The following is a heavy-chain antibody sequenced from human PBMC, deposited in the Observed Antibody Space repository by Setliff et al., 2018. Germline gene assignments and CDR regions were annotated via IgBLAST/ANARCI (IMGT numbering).Heavy chain of an antibody. V-gene: IGHV3-74*01. CDR1: GFTFSSYS. J-gene: IGHJ4*02. Sequence: PGGSLRLSCAASGFTFSSYSMNWVRQAPGKGLVWVSRVNSDGSSTIYADSVKGRFTISRDNAKNSLFLQMNILEVEDTAVYYCVRDWASGDDHWGRGTLVTVSS. D-gene: IGHD3-10*01. CDR2: VNSDGSST. CDR3: VRDWASGDDH.